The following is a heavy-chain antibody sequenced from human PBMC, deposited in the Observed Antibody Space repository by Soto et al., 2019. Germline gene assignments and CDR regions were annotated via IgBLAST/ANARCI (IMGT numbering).Heavy chain of an antibody. CDR3: ARQQLLPFYYALDV. Sequence: QVQLQESSPGLVKPSDTLSLTCNVSGGSISGYYWSWIRQSPGKGLEYIGYIYYRGSTNYNSSLKSRVTMSVDTSRNQFSLKMNSVTAADTAVYYCARQQLLPFYYALDVWGQGTTVTVSS. J-gene: IGHJ6*02. CDR2: IYYRGST. CDR1: GGSISGYY. V-gene: IGHV4-59*07. D-gene: IGHD1-26*01.